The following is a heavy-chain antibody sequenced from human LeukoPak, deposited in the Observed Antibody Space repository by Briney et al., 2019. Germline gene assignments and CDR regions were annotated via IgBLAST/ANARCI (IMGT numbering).Heavy chain of an antibody. J-gene: IGHJ4*02. CDR1: GFTFSSFA. CDR3: AKETYYDILTGSFDY. D-gene: IGHD3-9*01. V-gene: IGHV3-23*01. Sequence: GGSLRLSCAASGFTFSSFAMSRVRQAPGKGLERGSAIRGSGGSTYYAYSVKGRFTISRDNSKNTLYLQMNSLRAEDTAVYYCAKETYYDILTGSFDYWGQGTLVTVSS. CDR2: IRGSGGST.